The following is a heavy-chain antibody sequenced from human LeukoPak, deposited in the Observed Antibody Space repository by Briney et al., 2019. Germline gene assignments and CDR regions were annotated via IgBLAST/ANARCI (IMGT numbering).Heavy chain of an antibody. J-gene: IGHJ4*02. CDR3: ARDGEIVVVPAALDY. CDR1: GFTFSSYG. CDR2: IWYDGSNK. D-gene: IGHD2-2*01. Sequence: GGSLRLSCAASGFTFSSYGMHLVRQAPGKGLEWVAVIWYDGSNKYYADSVKGRFTISRDNSKNTLYLQMNSLRAEDTAVYYCARDGEIVVVPAALDYWGQGTLVTVSS. V-gene: IGHV3-33*01.